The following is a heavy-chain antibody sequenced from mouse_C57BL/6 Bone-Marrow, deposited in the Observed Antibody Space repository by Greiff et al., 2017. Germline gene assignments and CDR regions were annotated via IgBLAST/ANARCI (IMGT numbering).Heavy chain of an antibody. D-gene: IGHD2-3*01. Sequence: QVQLQQSGAELVRPGSSVKLSCKASGYTFTSYWMDWVKQRPGQGLEWIGNIYPSDSETHYNQKFKDKATLTVDKSSSTAYMQLSSLTSEDSAVYYCARSGYYNAMDYWGQGTSGTVSS. CDR2: IYPSDSET. J-gene: IGHJ4*01. V-gene: IGHV1-61*01. CDR1: GYTFTSYW. CDR3: ARSGYYNAMDY.